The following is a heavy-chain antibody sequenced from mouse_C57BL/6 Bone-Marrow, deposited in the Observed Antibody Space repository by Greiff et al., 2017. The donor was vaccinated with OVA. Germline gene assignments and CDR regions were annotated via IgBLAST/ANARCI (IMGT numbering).Heavy chain of an antibody. CDR1: GYAFSSSW. Sequence: QVQLQQSGPELVKPGASVKISCKASGYAFSSSWMNWVKQRPGKGLEWIGRIYPGDGDTNYNGKFKGKATLTADKSSSTAYMQLSSLTSEDSAVYFCARGRGSITTVVATRYFDVWGTGTTVTVSS. CDR2: IYPGDGDT. V-gene: IGHV1-82*01. CDR3: ARGRGSITTVVATRYFDV. J-gene: IGHJ1*03. D-gene: IGHD1-1*01.